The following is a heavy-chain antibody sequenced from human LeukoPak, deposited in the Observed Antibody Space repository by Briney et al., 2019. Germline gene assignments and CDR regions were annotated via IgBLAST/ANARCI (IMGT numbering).Heavy chain of an antibody. J-gene: IGHJ6*03. V-gene: IGHV3-21*01. D-gene: IGHD1-26*01. CDR1: GFTFSNYD. CDR3: ARLGGYDNYMDV. Sequence: TGGSLRLSCAASGFTFSNYDMNWVRQAPGKGLEWVSFISTGSSHIYHADSVKGRFTISRDNAKNSLDLQMSSLRAEDTAVYYCARLGGYDNYMDVWGKGTTVTVSS. CDR2: ISTGSSHI.